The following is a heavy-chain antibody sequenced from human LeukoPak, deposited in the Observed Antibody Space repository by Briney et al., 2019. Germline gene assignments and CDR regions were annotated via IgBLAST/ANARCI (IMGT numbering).Heavy chain of an antibody. Sequence: GGSLRPSCAASGFTFSNYSMNWVRQAQGKGLEWVSSISSSSSYIYYADSVKGRFTISRDNAKNSLYLQMNSLRAEDTAVYYCARAGYDPVAFDYWGQGTLVTVSS. D-gene: IGHD2-2*01. CDR1: GFTFSNYS. CDR2: ISSSSSYI. CDR3: ARAGYDPVAFDY. J-gene: IGHJ4*02. V-gene: IGHV3-21*01.